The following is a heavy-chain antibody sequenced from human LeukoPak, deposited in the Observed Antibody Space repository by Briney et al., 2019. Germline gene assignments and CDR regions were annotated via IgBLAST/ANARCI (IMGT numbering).Heavy chain of an antibody. Sequence: ASVKVSCKASGYTFTSYVMHWVRPARGQRVAWMGWINAGNGNTKYSQRFQGRVTITTDTSASTAYMELSSLRSEDTAVHYCARAYRTGIDYWGQGTLVTVST. J-gene: IGHJ4*02. CDR1: GYTFTSYV. CDR3: ARAYRTGIDY. V-gene: IGHV1-3*01. D-gene: IGHD3/OR15-3a*01. CDR2: INAGNGNT.